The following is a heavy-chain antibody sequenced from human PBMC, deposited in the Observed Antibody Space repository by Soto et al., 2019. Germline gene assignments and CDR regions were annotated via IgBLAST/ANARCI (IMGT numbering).Heavy chain of an antibody. CDR2: ISGSGGST. Sequence: GGSLRLSCAASGFTFSSYAMSWVRQAPGKGLEWVSAISGSGGSTYYADSVKGRFTISRDNSKNTLYLQMNSLRAEDTAVYYCAKGPNYGDYVHLSHFDYWGQGTLVTVSS. CDR1: GFTFSSYA. J-gene: IGHJ4*02. CDR3: AKGPNYGDYVHLSHFDY. V-gene: IGHV3-23*01. D-gene: IGHD4-17*01.